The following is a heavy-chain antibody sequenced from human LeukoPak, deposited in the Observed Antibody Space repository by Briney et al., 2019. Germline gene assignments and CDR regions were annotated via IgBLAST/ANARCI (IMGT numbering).Heavy chain of an antibody. J-gene: IGHJ4*02. CDR1: GFTFSSYW. D-gene: IGHD3-22*01. V-gene: IGHV3-7*01. CDR2: IKQDGSEK. CDR3: AREYYYDSSGYYWWTKKYYFDY. Sequence: PGGSLRLSCAASGFTFSSYWMSWVRQAPGKGLEWVANIKQDGSEKYYVDSVKGRFTISRDNAKNSLYLQMNSLRAEDTAVYYCAREYYYDSSGYYWWTKKYYFDYWGQGTLVTVSS.